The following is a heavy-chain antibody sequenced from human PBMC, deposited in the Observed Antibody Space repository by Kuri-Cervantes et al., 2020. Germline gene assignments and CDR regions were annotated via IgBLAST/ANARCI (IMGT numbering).Heavy chain of an antibody. CDR2: INPNSGGT. V-gene: IGHV1-2*02. CDR1: GYTFTGYY. D-gene: IGHD5-18*01. J-gene: IGHJ6*02. CDR3: ASRGYSYGYDYYYGMDV. Sequence: ASVKVSCKASGYTFTGYYMHWVRQATGQGLEWMGWINPNSGGTNYAQKFQGRVTITADESTSTAYMELSSLRSEDTAVYYCASRGYSYGYDYYYGMDVWGQGTTVTVSS.